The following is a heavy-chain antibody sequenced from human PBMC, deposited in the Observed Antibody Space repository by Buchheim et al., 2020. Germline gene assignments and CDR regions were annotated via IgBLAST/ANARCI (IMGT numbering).Heavy chain of an antibody. J-gene: IGHJ4*02. V-gene: IGHV3-48*03. CDR3: ARDVLLEGLFPSFDY. D-gene: IGHD2-21*01. CDR2: ISSSGSTI. Sequence: EVQLVESGGGLVQPGGSLRLSCAASGFTFSSYEMNWVRQAPGKGLEWVSYISSSGSTIYYADSVKGRFTISRANAKNSLYLQMNSLRAEDTAVYYCARDVLLEGLFPSFDYWGQGTL. CDR1: GFTFSSYE.